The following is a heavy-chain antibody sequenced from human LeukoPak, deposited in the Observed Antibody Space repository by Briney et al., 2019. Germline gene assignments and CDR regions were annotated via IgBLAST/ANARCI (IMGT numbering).Heavy chain of an antibody. Sequence: GGSLRLSCVASGFTFSSYWMTWVRQAPGKGLEWVANIKTDGSQIYYVDSVKGRFTISRDNAKNSLYLQMNSLRAADTAVYYCAKAGAVVVVAAKFFDYWGQGTLVTVSS. CDR1: GFTFSSYW. J-gene: IGHJ4*02. CDR3: AKAGAVVVVAAKFFDY. CDR2: IKTDGSQI. D-gene: IGHD2-15*01. V-gene: IGHV3-7*03.